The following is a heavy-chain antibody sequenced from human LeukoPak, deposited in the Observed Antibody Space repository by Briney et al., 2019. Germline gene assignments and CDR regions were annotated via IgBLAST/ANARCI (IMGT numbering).Heavy chain of an antibody. Sequence: SETLSLSCTIYSGSFGDDYWGWIRQAPGKGVEWIGEIDRGGSTNYNPSLASRVIVSRNTSKNQFFLDVTSVTVADTALYYCARFSSLTWGDWGDAFDVWGRGTMVTVSS. J-gene: IGHJ3*01. CDR3: ARFSSLTWGDWGDAFDV. D-gene: IGHD2-21*02. CDR2: IDRGGST. CDR1: SGSFGDDY. V-gene: IGHV4-34*01.